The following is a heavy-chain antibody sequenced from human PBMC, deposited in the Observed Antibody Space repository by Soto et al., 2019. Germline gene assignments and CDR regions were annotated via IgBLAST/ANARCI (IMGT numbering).Heavy chain of an antibody. J-gene: IGHJ4*02. D-gene: IGHD3-10*01. Sequence: GGSLRLSCAASGFTFSSYDMHWVRQATGKGLEWVSAIGTAGDTYYPGAVKGRFTISRENAKNSLYLHMNSLRAEDTALYYCARDPYGSGSYKVGMGYWGQGTLVTVSS. V-gene: IGHV3-13*04. CDR3: ARDPYGSGSYKVGMGY. CDR1: GFTFSSYD. CDR2: IGTAGDT.